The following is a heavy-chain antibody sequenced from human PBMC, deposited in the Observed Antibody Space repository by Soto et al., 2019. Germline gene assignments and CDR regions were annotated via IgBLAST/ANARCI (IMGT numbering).Heavy chain of an antibody. CDR2: MSSGSSYI. D-gene: IGHD2-21*01. CDR3: ASSVAVGASHDV. Sequence: PGGSLRLSCAAAGHTLSSYTMNWVRQAPGKGLGWVSSMSSGSSYIYYADSVKGRFTISRDNAKNSLFLQMNRLRADDTSVYYCASSVAVGASHDVWGQGPQVTVSS. CDR1: GHTLSSYT. J-gene: IGHJ4*02. V-gene: IGHV3-21*01.